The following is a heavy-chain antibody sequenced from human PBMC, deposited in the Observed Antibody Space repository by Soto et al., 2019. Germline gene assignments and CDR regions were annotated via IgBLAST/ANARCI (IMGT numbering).Heavy chain of an antibody. CDR3: AKAPTTVTGDNWFDP. CDR1: GFTFDDYG. CDR2: ISWNSGSI. Sequence: EVQLVESGGGLVQPGRSLRLSCAASGFTFDDYGMHWVRQAPGKGLEWVSGISWNSGSIGYADSVKGRFTISRDNAKNSLYLQMNSLRAEDTALYYCAKAPTTVTGDNWFDPWGQGTLVTVSS. V-gene: IGHV3-9*01. D-gene: IGHD4-17*01. J-gene: IGHJ5*02.